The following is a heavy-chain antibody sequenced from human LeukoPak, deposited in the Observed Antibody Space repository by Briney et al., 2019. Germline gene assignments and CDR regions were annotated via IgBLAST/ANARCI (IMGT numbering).Heavy chain of an antibody. D-gene: IGHD6-13*01. J-gene: IGHJ3*02. CDR1: GGSISSGSYY. CDR2: IYTSGST. V-gene: IGHV4-61*02. Sequence: SQTLSLTCIVSGGSISSGSYYWSWIRQPAGKGLEWIGRIYTSGSTNYNPSLKSRVTISADTSKNQFSLELSSVTAADTAVYYCARDSIAGFDIWGQGTVVIVSS. CDR3: ARDSIAGFDI.